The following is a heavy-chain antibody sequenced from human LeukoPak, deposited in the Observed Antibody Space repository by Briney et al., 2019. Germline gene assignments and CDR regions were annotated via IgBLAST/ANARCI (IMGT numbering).Heavy chain of an antibody. CDR3: ATSRGYYDSSGYFPLDY. CDR2: ISYDGSNK. V-gene: IGHV3-30*03. D-gene: IGHD3-22*01. J-gene: IGHJ4*02. Sequence: PGRSLRLSCAASGFTFSSYGMHWVRQAPGKGLEWVAVISYDGSNKYYADSVKGRFTISRDNSKNTLYLQMNSLRAEDTAVYYCATSRGYYDSSGYFPLDYWGQGTLVTVSS. CDR1: GFTFSSYG.